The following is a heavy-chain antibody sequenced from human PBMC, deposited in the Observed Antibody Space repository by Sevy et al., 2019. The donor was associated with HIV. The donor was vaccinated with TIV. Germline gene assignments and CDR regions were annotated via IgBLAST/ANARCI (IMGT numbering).Heavy chain of an antibody. CDR1: GFTLSDYY. CDR3: ARDHVKDGKGGDYYYHAMDV. CDR2: ISGSNDSGGDDTI. V-gene: IGHV3-11*01. D-gene: IGHD3-16*01. J-gene: IGHJ6*02. Sequence: GGSLRLSCTASGFTLSDYYMSWIRQAPGKGLQWISYISGSNDSGGDDTIYYADSVKGRFTISRDNAKNSLYLKMSSLRVDDTAVYYCARDHVKDGKGGDYYYHAMDVWGRGTTVTVSS.